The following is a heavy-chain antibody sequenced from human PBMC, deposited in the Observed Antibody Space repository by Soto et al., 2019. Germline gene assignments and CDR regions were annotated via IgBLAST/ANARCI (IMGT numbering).Heavy chain of an antibody. D-gene: IGHD3-10*01. J-gene: IGHJ5*02. CDR2: INTYNGNT. CDR3: ARGVGSGTYYNQYNWFDP. CDR1: DYTFTNYG. Sequence: ASVKVSCKASDYTFTNYGISWVRQAPGQGLEWMGWINTYNGNTNHAQKLQGRVTMTTDTSTSKAYMELRSLRSDDTAVFYCARGVGSGTYYNQYNWFDPWGQGTLVTVSS. V-gene: IGHV1-18*01.